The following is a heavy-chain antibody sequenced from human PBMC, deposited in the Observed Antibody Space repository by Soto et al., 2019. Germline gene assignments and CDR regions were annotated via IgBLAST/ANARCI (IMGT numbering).Heavy chain of an antibody. J-gene: IGHJ6*02. V-gene: IGHV1-69*13. D-gene: IGHD3-22*01. CDR3: ARDSMIVVDSVAGGYYYYGMDV. CDR1: GGTFSSYA. CDR2: IIPIFGIA. Sequence: ASVKVSCKASGGTFSSYAISWVRQAPGQGLEWKGGIIPIFGIANYAQKFQGRVTITADESTSTAYMELSSLRSEDTAVYYCARDSMIVVDSVAGGYYYYGMDVWGQGTTVTVSS.